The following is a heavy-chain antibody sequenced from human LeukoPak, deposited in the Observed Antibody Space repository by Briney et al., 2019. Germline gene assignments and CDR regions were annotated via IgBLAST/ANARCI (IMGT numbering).Heavy chain of an antibody. CDR1: GFAITDHH. CDR3: VRVVTTSSGWYHFDN. CDR2: SQTTKPNSCTT. Sequence: GGSLRLSCAASGFAITDHHMDWVRQAPGKGMEWVGRSQTTKPNSCTTEYAASVKGRFTISRDDSKNSLYLQLNSLKTEDTAVYYYVRVVTTSSGWYHFDNWGQGTLVTVSS. J-gene: IGHJ4*02. D-gene: IGHD6-13*01. V-gene: IGHV3-72*01.